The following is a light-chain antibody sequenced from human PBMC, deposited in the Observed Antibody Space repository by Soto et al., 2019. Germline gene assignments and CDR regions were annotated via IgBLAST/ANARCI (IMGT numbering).Light chain of an antibody. CDR2: GAS. J-gene: IGKJ1*01. CDR1: QTVTSTY. CDR3: QQDYISPVWK. Sequence: EIGLTQSPGTLSLSPGERATLSCRASQTVTSTYLAWYQQKPGQAPRLLIYGASSRATGIPDRFSGSGSGTDFTLTISRVEPDDVAVYFCQQDYISPVWKFGQGTRVDMK. V-gene: IGKV3-20*01.